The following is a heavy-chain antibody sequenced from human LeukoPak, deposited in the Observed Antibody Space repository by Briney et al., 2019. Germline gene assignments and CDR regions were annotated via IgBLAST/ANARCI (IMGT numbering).Heavy chain of an antibody. Sequence: ASVKVSCKASGYPFTGYYMYWVRQAPGQGLECMGWINPNSGGTNYAQKFQGRVTMTRDTSISTAYMELSRLRTDDTAVYYCARGIVGATTVIDYWGQGTLVTVSS. V-gene: IGHV1-2*02. CDR2: INPNSGGT. D-gene: IGHD1-26*01. CDR1: GYPFTGYY. CDR3: ARGIVGATTVIDY. J-gene: IGHJ4*02.